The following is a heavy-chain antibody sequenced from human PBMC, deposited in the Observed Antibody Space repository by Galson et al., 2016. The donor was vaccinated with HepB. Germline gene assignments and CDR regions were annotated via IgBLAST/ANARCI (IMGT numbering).Heavy chain of an antibody. D-gene: IGHD1-1*01. Sequence: SLRLSCAASEFTFSSYAMHWVRQAPGKGLEWVANINQDGSEKHYLDSVRGRFTISRDNAKNSLYLQMNSPRAEDTAVYFCARAYQYTLDYWGQGTLVTVSS. J-gene: IGHJ4*02. CDR1: EFTFSSYA. CDR2: INQDGSEK. V-gene: IGHV3-7*04. CDR3: ARAYQYTLDY.